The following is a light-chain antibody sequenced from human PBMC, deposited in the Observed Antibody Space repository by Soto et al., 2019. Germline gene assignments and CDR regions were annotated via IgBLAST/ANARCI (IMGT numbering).Light chain of an antibody. CDR2: KES. CDR3: QHYHSYSRT. CDR1: QSISSW. Sequence: DIQMTQSPSTLSASVGDRVTITCRASQSISSWLAWYQQKPGKAPKLLIYKESSLESGVPSRFSGSGSGTEFTLTISSLQPDDFATYYCQHYHSYSRTFGQGTKLEIK. J-gene: IGKJ2*02. V-gene: IGKV1-5*03.